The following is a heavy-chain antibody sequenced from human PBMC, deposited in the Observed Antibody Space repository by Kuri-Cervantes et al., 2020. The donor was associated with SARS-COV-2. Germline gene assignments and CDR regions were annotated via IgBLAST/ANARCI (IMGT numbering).Heavy chain of an antibody. CDR3: AREYSSPSGFDY. J-gene: IGHJ4*02. Sequence: LSLTCAASGLTFSSYAMHWVRQAPGMGLEWVAVISYDGSNKYYADSVKGRFIISRDNSRNFLYQQMNSLRPEDMAVYYCAREYSSPSGFDYWGQGTLVTVSS. CDR1: GLTFSSYA. CDR2: ISYDGSNK. V-gene: IGHV3-30-3*01. D-gene: IGHD6-6*01.